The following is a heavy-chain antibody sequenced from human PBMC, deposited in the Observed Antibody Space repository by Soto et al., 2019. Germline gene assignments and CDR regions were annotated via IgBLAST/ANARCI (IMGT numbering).Heavy chain of an antibody. Sequence: GSLRLSCAASGFSFSGYAMSWVRQAPGKGLEWVSAISGSGSSTYYSDSVRGRFTISRDNSKNSLYLQMNSLRAEDTAVYYCARDQLYYNDISGRPLNAFDVWGQGTMVTVSS. V-gene: IGHV3-23*01. CDR3: ARDQLYYNDISGRPLNAFDV. D-gene: IGHD3-22*01. CDR2: ISGSGSST. CDR1: GFSFSGYA. J-gene: IGHJ3*01.